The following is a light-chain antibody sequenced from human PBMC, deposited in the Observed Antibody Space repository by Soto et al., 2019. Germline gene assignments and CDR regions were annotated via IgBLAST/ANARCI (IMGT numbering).Light chain of an antibody. V-gene: IGKV1-39*01. CDR1: QSISSY. J-gene: IGKJ5*01. CDR3: QQSYSTLIT. CDR2: AAS. Sequence: IHMTHSPSSLSASVVDRVTITFLASQSISSYLNWYQQKPGKAPKLLIYAASSLQSGVPSRFSGSGSGTDFTLTISSLQPEDFATYYCQQSYSTLITFGQGTRLENK.